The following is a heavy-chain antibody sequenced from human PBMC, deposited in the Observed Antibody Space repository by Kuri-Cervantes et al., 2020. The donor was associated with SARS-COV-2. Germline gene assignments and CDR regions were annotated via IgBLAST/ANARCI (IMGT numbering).Heavy chain of an antibody. CDR2: IIPIFGTA. CDR3: ARDHNDFWSGYYPLDY. Sequence: SVKVSCKASGYTFTSYDINWVRQATGQGLEWMGGIIPIFGTANYAQKFQGRVTITTDESTSTAYMELSSLRSEDTAVYYCARDHNDFWSGYYPLDYWGQGTLVTVSS. D-gene: IGHD3-3*01. CDR1: GYTFTSYD. V-gene: IGHV1-69*05. J-gene: IGHJ4*02.